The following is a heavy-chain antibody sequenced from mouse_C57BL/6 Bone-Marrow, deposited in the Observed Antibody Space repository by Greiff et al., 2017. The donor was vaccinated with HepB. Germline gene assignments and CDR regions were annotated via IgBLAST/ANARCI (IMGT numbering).Heavy chain of an antibody. J-gene: IGHJ4*01. V-gene: IGHV1-82*01. CDR3: ARLTYYGPYYYAMDY. D-gene: IGHD1-1*01. Sequence: VQLQQSGPELVKPGASVKISCKASGYAFSSSWMNWVKQRPGKGLEWIGRIYPGDGDTNYNGKFKGKATLTADKSSSTAYMQLSSLTSEDSAVYFCARLTYYGPYYYAMDYWGQGTSVTVSS. CDR2: IYPGDGDT. CDR1: GYAFSSSW.